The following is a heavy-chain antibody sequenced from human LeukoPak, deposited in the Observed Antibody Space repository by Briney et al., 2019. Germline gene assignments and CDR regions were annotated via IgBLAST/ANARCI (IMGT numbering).Heavy chain of an antibody. V-gene: IGHV4-34*01. CDR3: ARGGQTENWFDP. CDR2: IKHSGST. J-gene: IGHJ5*02. CDR1: GGSFSGYY. Sequence: SETLSLTCAVYGGSFSGYYWSWIRQPPGKGLEWIGEIKHSGSTKYNPSLKSRVTISVDTSKNQFSLRLSSVTAADTAVYYCARGGQTENWFDPWGQGTLVTVSS. D-gene: IGHD1-14*01.